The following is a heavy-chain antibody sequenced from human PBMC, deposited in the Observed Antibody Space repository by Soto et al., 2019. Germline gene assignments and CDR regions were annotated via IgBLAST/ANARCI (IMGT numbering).Heavy chain of an antibody. V-gene: IGHV4-34*01. CDR1: GGSFSGYY. Sequence: SETLSLTCAVYGGSFSGYYWSWIRQPPGKGLEWIGEINHSGSTNYNPSLKSRVTISVDTSKNQFSLKLSSVTAADTAVYYCARGGSGRQFYYYYYGMDVWGQGTTVTVSS. J-gene: IGHJ6*02. CDR3: ARGGSGRQFYYYYYGMDV. CDR2: INHSGST. D-gene: IGHD6-19*01.